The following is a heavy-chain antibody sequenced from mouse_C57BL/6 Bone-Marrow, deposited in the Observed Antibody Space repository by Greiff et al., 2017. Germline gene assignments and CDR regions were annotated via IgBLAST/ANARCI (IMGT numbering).Heavy chain of an antibody. J-gene: IGHJ3*01. CDR3: VNDYGSKSWFAY. V-gene: IGHV10-1*01. CDR1: GFSFNTYA. Sequence: EAGGGLVQPKGSLKLSCAASGFSFNTYAMNWVRQAPGKGLEWVARIRSKSNNYATYYADSVKDRFTISRDDSESMLYLQMNNLKTEDTAMYYCVNDYGSKSWFAYWGQGTLVTVSA. D-gene: IGHD1-1*01. CDR2: IRSKSNNYAT.